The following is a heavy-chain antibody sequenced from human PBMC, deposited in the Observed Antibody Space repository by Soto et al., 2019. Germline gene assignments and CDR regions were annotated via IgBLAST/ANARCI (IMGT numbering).Heavy chain of an antibody. V-gene: IGHV1-18*01. J-gene: IGHJ5*02. CDR2: ISAYNGNT. D-gene: IGHD2-15*01. CDR3: ASDRVCSGGSCYAFDP. CDR1: GYTFTSYG. Sequence: ASVKVSFKASGYTFTSYGISWVRQAPGQGLEWMGWISAYNGNTNYAQKLQGRVTMTTDTSTSTAYMELRSLRSDDTAVYYCASDRVCSGGSCYAFDPWGQGTLVTVSS.